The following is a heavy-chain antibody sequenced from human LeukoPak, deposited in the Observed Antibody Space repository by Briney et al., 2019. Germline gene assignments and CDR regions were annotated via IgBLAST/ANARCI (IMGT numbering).Heavy chain of an antibody. J-gene: IGHJ6*02. D-gene: IGHD4-17*01. Sequence: EASVKVSCKASGYTFISYDINWVRQAPGQGLEWMGGIIPIFGTANYAQKFQGRVTITADESTSTAYMELSSLRSEDTAVYYCARLRYGDYVQDYYYYGMDVWGQGTTVTVSS. CDR1: GYTFISYD. V-gene: IGHV1-69*13. CDR2: IIPIFGTA. CDR3: ARLRYGDYVQDYYYYGMDV.